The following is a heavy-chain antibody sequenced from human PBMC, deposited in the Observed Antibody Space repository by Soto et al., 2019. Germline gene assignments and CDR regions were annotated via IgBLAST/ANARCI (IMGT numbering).Heavy chain of an antibody. Sequence: GGSLRLSCAASGFTFSSYAMSWVRQAPGKGLEWVSAISGSGGSTYYADSVKGRFTISRDNSKNTLYLQMNSLRAEDTAVYYCAKDAGSVVVVAATRGYFDYWGQGTLVTVSS. CDR3: AKDAGSVVVVAATRGYFDY. CDR2: ISGSGGST. V-gene: IGHV3-23*01. D-gene: IGHD2-15*01. J-gene: IGHJ4*02. CDR1: GFTFSSYA.